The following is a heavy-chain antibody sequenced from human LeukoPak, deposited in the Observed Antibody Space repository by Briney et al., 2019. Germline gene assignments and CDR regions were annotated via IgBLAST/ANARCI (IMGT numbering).Heavy chain of an antibody. CDR3: ARATNSYGGNSDF. CDR2: ISSYGDNT. J-gene: IGHJ4*02. V-gene: IGHV3-64*01. Sequence: PGGSLRLSCVASGFTLSDYTMHWVRQAPGKGLEYVSAISSYGDNTYYANSVKGRFTISRDNSKNTLYLQMGSMRADDMAVYYCARATNSYGGNSDFWGQGTLVTVSS. D-gene: IGHD4-23*01. CDR1: GFTLSDYT.